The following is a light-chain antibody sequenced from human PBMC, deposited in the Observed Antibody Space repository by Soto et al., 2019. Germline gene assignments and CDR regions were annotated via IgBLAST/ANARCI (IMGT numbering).Light chain of an antibody. V-gene: IGKV3-11*01. CDR3: QQRHMWPIT. Sequence: EVVLKQSPVTLSLSPGERATLSCRASQSFRGLLAWYQQKPGQAPRLLIYDAYNRATGIPPRFSGSGSGTDVTLTISSLEPEDSAVYYCQQRHMWPITFGQGTRLEIK. CDR2: DAY. J-gene: IGKJ5*01. CDR1: QSFRGL.